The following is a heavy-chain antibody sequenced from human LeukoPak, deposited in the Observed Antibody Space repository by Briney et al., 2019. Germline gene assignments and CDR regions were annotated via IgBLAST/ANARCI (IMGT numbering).Heavy chain of an antibody. CDR1: GGSISSGSYY. D-gene: IGHD3-22*01. V-gene: IGHV4-39*01. CDR3: ARRRYYDSSGYLD. CDR2: IYYSGRT. J-gene: IGHJ1*01. Sequence: SQTLSLTCTVSGGSISSGSYYWDWIRQPPGKGLEWIGTIYYSGRTYYNPSLKSRVTISIDTSKNQFSLKLTSVTAADTAVYYCARRRYYDSSGYLDWGQGTLLTVSS.